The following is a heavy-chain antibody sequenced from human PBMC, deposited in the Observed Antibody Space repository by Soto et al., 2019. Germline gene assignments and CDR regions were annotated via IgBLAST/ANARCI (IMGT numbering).Heavy chain of an antibody. V-gene: IGHV4-61*05. CDR3: AADSSGYYQFDY. CDR2: IYYSGST. Sequence: SETLSLTCTVSGGSIDSNRYYWAWIRQPPGKGLEWIGYIYYSGSTRYNPSLKSRVTISVDTSKKQFSLTLSSVTAADTAVYYCAADSSGYYQFDYWGQGTLVTVSS. J-gene: IGHJ4*02. D-gene: IGHD3-22*01. CDR1: GGSIDSNRYY.